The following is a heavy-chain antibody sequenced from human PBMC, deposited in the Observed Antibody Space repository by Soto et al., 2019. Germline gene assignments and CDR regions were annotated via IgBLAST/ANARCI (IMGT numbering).Heavy chain of an antibody. CDR3: VRGDGDYYDGNGYLGRH. D-gene: IGHD3-22*01. J-gene: IGHJ4*02. CDR1: GFTFSSYA. V-gene: IGHV3-74*01. CDR2: IKSDGSWA. Sequence: HPGGSLRLSCAASGFTFSSYAMSWVRQAPGKGLEWVSRIKSDGSWALYADSMEGRLTISRDNAKNTLYLQMNSLRAEDTAVYYCVRGDGDYYDGNGYLGRHWGQGTLVTVSS.